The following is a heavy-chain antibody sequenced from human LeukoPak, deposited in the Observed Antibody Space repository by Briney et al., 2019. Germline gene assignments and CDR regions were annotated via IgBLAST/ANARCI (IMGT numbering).Heavy chain of an antibody. CDR2: INSDGSEG. CDR1: GFTFSGFW. Sequence: PGGSLRLSCAVSGFTFSGFWMSWSRQCPGKGLEWVASINSDGSEGYYADVVKGRFTISRDNAKNSLYLQINSLRAEDTAVYYCARSSYSSSSSVWGQGTMVTVSS. CDR3: ARSSYSSSSSV. J-gene: IGHJ3*01. D-gene: IGHD6-6*01. V-gene: IGHV3-7*03.